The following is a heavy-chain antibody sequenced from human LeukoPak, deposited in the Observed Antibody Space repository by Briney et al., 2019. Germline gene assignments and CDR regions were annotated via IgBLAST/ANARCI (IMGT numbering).Heavy chain of an antibody. Sequence: ASVKVSCKASGYTFTSYGISWVRQAPGQGLEGMGWISEYNGNTNYAQKLQGRVTMTTDTSTSTAYMELRSLRSDDTAVYYCARDLYRDSLPVSWFDPWGQGTLVTVSS. CDR1: GYTFTSYG. CDR2: ISEYNGNT. J-gene: IGHJ5*02. CDR3: ARDLYRDSLPVSWFDP. D-gene: IGHD4-11*01. V-gene: IGHV1-18*01.